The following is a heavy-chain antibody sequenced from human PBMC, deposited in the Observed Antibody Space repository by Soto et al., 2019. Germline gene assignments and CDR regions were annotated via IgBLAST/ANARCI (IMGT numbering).Heavy chain of an antibody. CDR3: AKCPRAVVVAATPGYYYFDY. V-gene: IGHV3-23*01. J-gene: IGHJ4*02. Sequence: WGSLRLSCAGSGFTFSSYAMSWGRQAPGKGLEWVSAISGSGGSTYYADSVKGRFTISRDNSKNTLYLQMNSLRAEDTAVYYCAKCPRAVVVAATPGYYYFDYWGQGTLVTVSS. CDR1: GFTFSSYA. D-gene: IGHD2-15*01. CDR2: ISGSGGST.